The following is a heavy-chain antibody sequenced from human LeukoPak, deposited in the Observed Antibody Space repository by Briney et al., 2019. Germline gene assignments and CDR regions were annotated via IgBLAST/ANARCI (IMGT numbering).Heavy chain of an antibody. CDR1: GFTVSSNY. CDR3: ARARLDYGGNSYYFDY. J-gene: IGHJ4*02. D-gene: IGHD4-23*01. Sequence: PGGSLRLSCAASGFTVSSNYMSWVRQAPGKGLEWVANIKQDGSEKYYVDSVKGRFTISRDNAKNSLYLQMNSLRAEDTAVYYCARARLDYGGNSYYFDYWGQGTLVTVSS. CDR2: IKQDGSEK. V-gene: IGHV3-7*01.